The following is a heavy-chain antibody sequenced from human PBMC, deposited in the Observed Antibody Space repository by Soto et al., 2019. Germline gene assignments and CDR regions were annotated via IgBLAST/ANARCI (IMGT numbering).Heavy chain of an antibody. CDR3: ATDDGHYYGSV. J-gene: IGHJ1*01. V-gene: IGHV1-2*02. CDR1: GDNFKKNV. D-gene: IGHD3-22*01. CDR2: TIPALGKT. Sequence: ASVKVSCKTSGDNFKKNVFTWVRQAPGQGLEWMGGTIPALGKTHYIEKFQGRVTMSRDTSINTAYMQLSRLTSDDTAVYFCATDDGHYYGSVWGQGTLVTVSS.